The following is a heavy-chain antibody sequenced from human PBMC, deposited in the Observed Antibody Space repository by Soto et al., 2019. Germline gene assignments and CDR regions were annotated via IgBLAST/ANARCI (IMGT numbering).Heavy chain of an antibody. D-gene: IGHD2-2*01. CDR2: ISGSGGST. CDR3: AKVGAGYCSSTTCYVDY. Sequence: PVGSLRLSCAASGFTFSSYAMSWVRQAPGKGLEWVSAISGSGGSTYYADSVKGRFTISRDNSKNTLYVQMNSLRAEDTAVYYCAKVGAGYCSSTTCYVDYWGQGTLVTVSS. CDR1: GFTFSSYA. V-gene: IGHV3-23*01. J-gene: IGHJ4*02.